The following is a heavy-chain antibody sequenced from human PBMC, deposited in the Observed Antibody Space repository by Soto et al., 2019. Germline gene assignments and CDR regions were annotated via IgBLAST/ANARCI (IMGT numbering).Heavy chain of an antibody. Sequence: TGGSLRLSCAASGFTFSSYWMSWVRQAPGKGLEWVANIKQDGSEKYYVDSVKGRFTISRDNAKNSLYLQMNSLRAEDTAVYYCARESYSSGWYGWFDPWGQGTLVTVS. J-gene: IGHJ5*02. V-gene: IGHV3-7*01. CDR2: IKQDGSEK. CDR3: ARESYSSGWYGWFDP. D-gene: IGHD6-19*01. CDR1: GFTFSSYW.